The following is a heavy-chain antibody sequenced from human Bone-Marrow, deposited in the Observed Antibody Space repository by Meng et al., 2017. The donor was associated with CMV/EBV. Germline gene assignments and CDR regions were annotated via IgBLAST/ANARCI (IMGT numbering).Heavy chain of an antibody. CDR2: IWHDGSTK. CDR3: ASDRGKMATILPHY. V-gene: IGHV3-33*01. D-gene: IGHD5-24*01. J-gene: IGHJ4*02. Sequence: SGFTFENYGMHWVRQAPGKELEWVAVIWHDGSTKYYADSVKGRFTISRDNSKNTLYLQMNSLRAEDTALYYCASDRGKMATILPHYWGQGTLVTVSS. CDR1: GFTFENYG.